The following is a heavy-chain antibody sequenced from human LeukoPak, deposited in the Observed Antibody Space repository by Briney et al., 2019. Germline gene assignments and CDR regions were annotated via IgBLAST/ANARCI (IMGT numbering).Heavy chain of an antibody. CDR1: GFPFNAYW. J-gene: IGHJ4*02. CDR3: ARGDVDY. V-gene: IGHV3-7*01. Sequence: GGSLRLSCAASGFPFNAYWMTWVRQAPGKGLEWVANIRQDGDTKYYVGSVKGRFTISRDNAMNSLYLQMNSQRAEDTAVYYCARGDVDYWGQGTLVTVSS. CDR2: IRQDGDTK.